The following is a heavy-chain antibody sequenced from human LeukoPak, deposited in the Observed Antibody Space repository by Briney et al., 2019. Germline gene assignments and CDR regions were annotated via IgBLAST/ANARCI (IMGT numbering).Heavy chain of an antibody. V-gene: IGHV1-18*01. J-gene: IGHJ4*02. CDR2: ISPYNGNT. D-gene: IGHD3-10*01. CDR1: GYTFITYG. Sequence: ASVKVSCKASGYTFITYGITWVRQAPGQGLEWMGWISPYNGNTNSAQRLLGRVTMTTDTSTSTAYMELRSLRSDDTAVYYCARSYYGSGSYYRGGTLTYWGQGTLVTVSS. CDR3: ARSYYGSGSYYRGGTLTY.